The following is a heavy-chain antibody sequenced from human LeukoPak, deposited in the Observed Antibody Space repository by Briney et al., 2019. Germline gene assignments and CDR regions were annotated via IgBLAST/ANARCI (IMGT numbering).Heavy chain of an antibody. J-gene: IGHJ4*02. D-gene: IGHD3-10*01. CDR3: ARLFYDSGSGTTLHFDS. CDR1: GDSIRAFY. V-gene: IGHV4-59*01. Sequence: PSETLSLTCTVSGDSIRAFYWSWVRQPPGKTLEWIGYIYYTGSADYNPSLRSRVTMSVDTSKNQFSLKLNSVTTADTAVYYCARLFYDSGSGTTLHFDSWGQGSLVTVSS. CDR2: IYYTGSA.